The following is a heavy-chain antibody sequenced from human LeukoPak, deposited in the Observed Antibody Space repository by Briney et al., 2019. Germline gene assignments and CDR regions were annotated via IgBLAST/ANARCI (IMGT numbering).Heavy chain of an antibody. CDR3: ATISGYDPEDAFHI. J-gene: IGHJ3*02. CDR1: GGSISSSKYY. Sequence: SETLSLTCTVSGGSISSSKYYWGWIRQPPGKGLEWIGTIYYNGKTYYNPSLKSRVTIAVDTSKNQFSLKLSSVTAADTAVYYCATISGYDPEDAFHIWGQGTMVTVSS. CDR2: IYYNGKT. D-gene: IGHD5-12*01. V-gene: IGHV4-39*07.